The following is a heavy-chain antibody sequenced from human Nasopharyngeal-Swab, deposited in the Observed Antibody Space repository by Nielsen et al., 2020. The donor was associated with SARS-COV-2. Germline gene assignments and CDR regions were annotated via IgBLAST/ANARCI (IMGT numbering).Heavy chain of an antibody. V-gene: IGHV5-51*01. CDR2: IYPGDSDT. CDR1: GYSFTSYW. CDR3: ARYSGYDWEAFDI. Sequence: QVSCKGSGYSFTSYWIGWVRQLPGKGLEWMGIIYPGDSDTRYSPSLQGQVTISADKSISTAYLQWSSLKASDTAMYYCARYSGYDWEAFDIWGQGTMVTVSS. J-gene: IGHJ3*02. D-gene: IGHD5-12*01.